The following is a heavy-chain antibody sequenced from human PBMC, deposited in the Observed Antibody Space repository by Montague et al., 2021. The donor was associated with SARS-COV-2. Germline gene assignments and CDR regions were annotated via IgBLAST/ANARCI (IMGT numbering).Heavy chain of an antibody. CDR2: IWYDGSNK. V-gene: IGHV3-33*01. CDR1: GFTFSSYG. D-gene: IGHD4-17*01. CDR3: ARDYGEVDY. Sequence: SLRLSCAASGFTFSSYGMHWVRQAPGRGLEWVAVIWYDGSNKYXXDSVKGRFIISRDNSNNTLYLQMNSLRAEDTAVYYCARDYGEVDYWGQGTLVTVSS. J-gene: IGHJ4*02.